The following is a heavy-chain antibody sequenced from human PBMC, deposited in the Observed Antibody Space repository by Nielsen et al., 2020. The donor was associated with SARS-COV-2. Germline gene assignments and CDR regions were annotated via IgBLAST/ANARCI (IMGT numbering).Heavy chain of an antibody. CDR3: ARGGAAAVIDN. V-gene: IGHV3-74*01. Sequence: GGSLRLSCAASGFTFSSYWMHWVRQAPGKGLVWVSRIKSDGSSISYADSVKGRFTISRDNAKNTLYLQMNSLGVDDTAMYYCARGGAAAVIDNWGQGTLVTVPS. D-gene: IGHD6-13*01. J-gene: IGHJ4*02. CDR1: GFTFSSYW. CDR2: IKSDGSSI.